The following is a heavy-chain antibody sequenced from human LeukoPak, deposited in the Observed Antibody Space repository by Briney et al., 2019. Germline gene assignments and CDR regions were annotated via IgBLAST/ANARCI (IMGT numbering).Heavy chain of an antibody. CDR1: GYTFTGYY. D-gene: IGHD3-22*01. V-gene: IGHV1-46*01. CDR3: ARSIPYYYDSSGYYHDAFDI. J-gene: IGHJ3*02. Sequence: GASVKVSCKASGYTFTGYYMHWVRQAPGQGLEWMGIINPSGGSTSYAQKFQGRVTMTRDMSTSTVYMELSSLRSEDTAVYYCARSIPYYYDSSGYYHDAFDIWGQGTMVTVSS. CDR2: INPSGGST.